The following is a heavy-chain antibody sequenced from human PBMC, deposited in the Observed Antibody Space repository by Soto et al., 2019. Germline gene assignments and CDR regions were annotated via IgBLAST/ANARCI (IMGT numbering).Heavy chain of an antibody. Sequence: GGSLRLSCAASGFTFDDYAMHWVRQAPGKGLVWVSGGSWNSGSIGYADSVKGRFTISRDNAKNSLYLQMNSLRAEDTALYYCAKDTGIRGRPLSYYGSGRSPNYFDYWGQGTLVTVSS. J-gene: IGHJ4*02. V-gene: IGHV3-9*01. CDR3: AKDTGIRGRPLSYYGSGRSPNYFDY. CDR2: GSWNSGSI. D-gene: IGHD3-10*01. CDR1: GFTFDDYA.